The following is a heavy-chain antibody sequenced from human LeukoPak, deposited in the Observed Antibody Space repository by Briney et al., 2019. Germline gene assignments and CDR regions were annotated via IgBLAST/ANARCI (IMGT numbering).Heavy chain of an antibody. CDR3: ARDVGDCSGGSCYSWFDP. J-gene: IGHJ5*02. CDR2: IHYSGYT. CDR1: GYSISSDYY. D-gene: IGHD2-15*01. Sequence: SETLSLTCTVSGYSISSDYYWGWIRQPPGKGLEWIGSIHYSGYTYYNPSLKSRVTKSVDMSKNQFSLKLSSVTAADTAVYYCARDVGDCSGGSCYSWFDPWGQGTLVTVSS. V-gene: IGHV4-38-2*02.